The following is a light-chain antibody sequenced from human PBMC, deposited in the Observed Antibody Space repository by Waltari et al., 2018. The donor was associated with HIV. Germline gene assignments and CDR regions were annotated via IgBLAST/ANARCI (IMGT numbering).Light chain of an antibody. V-gene: IGKV1-12*01. J-gene: IGKJ4*01. CDR2: AAS. Sequence: DIQLTQSPSYVSASVRDTVTVTCRASQDISRSLAWYQQKPGKAPELLIFAASTLQSGVSSRFSGSGSGTSFTLTINTLWTEDFATYYCQQADSLPLTFGGGTKVEI. CDR3: QQADSLPLT. CDR1: QDISRS.